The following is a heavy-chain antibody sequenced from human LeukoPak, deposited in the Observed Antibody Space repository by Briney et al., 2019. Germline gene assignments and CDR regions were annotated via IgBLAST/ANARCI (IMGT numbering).Heavy chain of an antibody. Sequence: GGSLRLSCAASGFTFSSYAMSWVRQAPGKGLEWVSAISGSGGSTHYSDSVKGRFTISRDNSKNTLYLQMNSLRAEDTAVYYCARRAGAYSHPYDYWGQGTLVTVSS. D-gene: IGHD4/OR15-4a*01. CDR2: ISGSGGST. CDR1: GFTFSSYA. V-gene: IGHV3-23*01. CDR3: ARRAGAYSHPYDY. J-gene: IGHJ4*02.